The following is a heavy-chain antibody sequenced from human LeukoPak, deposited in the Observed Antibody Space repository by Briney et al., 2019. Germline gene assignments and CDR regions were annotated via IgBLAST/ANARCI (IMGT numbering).Heavy chain of an antibody. CDR2: ISGSGGST. CDR3: AKTLIYGDYGGGDYFDY. J-gene: IGHJ4*02. CDR1: GFTFSSYA. V-gene: IGHV3-23*01. Sequence: GGSLRLSCAASGFTFSSYAMSWVRRAPGKGLEWVSAISGSGGSTYYADSVKGRFTISRDNSKNTLYLQMNSLRAEDTAVYYCAKTLIYGDYGGGDYFDYWGQGTLVTVSS. D-gene: IGHD4-17*01.